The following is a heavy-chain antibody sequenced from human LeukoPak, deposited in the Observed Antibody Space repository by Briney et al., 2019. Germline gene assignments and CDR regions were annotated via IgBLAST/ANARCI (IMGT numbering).Heavy chain of an antibody. V-gene: IGHV3-21*01. D-gene: IGHD2-2*01. CDR2: ISSSSSYI. J-gene: IGHJ3*02. CDR1: GFTFSSYS. Sequence: GGSLRLSCAASGFTFSSYSINWVRHPPGEGLEWVSSISSSSSYIYYADSVKSRFTISRDNAKNSLYLQMNSLRAEDTAVYYCAREYCSSTSCYSDAFDIWRQGTMVTVCS. CDR3: AREYCSSTSCYSDAFDI.